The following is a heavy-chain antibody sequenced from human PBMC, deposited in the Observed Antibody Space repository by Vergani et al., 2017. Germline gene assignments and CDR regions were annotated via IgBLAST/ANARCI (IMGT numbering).Heavy chain of an antibody. J-gene: IGHJ4*02. D-gene: IGHD2-2*01. CDR1: GFTFSSYS. CDR2: ISSSSSYI. CDR3: ARDRGEVIVPAANSYYFDY. Sequence: EVQLVESGRGLVKPGGSLRLSCAASGFTFSSYSMNWVRQAPGKGLEWVSSISSSSSYIYYADSVKGRFTISRDNAKNSLYLQMNSLRAEDTAVYYCARDRGEVIVPAANSYYFDYWGQGTLVTVSS. V-gene: IGHV3-21*01.